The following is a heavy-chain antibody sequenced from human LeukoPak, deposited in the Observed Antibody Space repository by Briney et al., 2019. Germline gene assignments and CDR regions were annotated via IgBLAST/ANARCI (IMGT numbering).Heavy chain of an antibody. CDR2: INSNDGDT. Sequence: ASVKVSCKASGYTFTDYYMHWVRQAPGQGFEWMGWINSNDGDTNYAQKFQGRVTMTRDTSISTAHMEVSRLRSDDTAVYYCARANFLYCSSSTCLFDYWGQGTLVTV. J-gene: IGHJ4*02. D-gene: IGHD2-2*01. CDR3: ARANFLYCSSSTCLFDY. CDR1: GYTFTDYY. V-gene: IGHV1-2*02.